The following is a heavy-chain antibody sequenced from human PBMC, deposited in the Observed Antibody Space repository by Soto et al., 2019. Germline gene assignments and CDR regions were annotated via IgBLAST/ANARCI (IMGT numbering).Heavy chain of an antibody. CDR3: ARVPRIAVAGTFDY. CDR1: GYTFTSYA. Sequence: ASVKVSCKASGYTFTSYAIHWVRQAPGQSLEWMGWINAGNGDTKYSQKFQGRVTITTDTSASTANMELSSLRSEDTAVYYCARVPRIAVAGTFDYWGQGTLVTVSS. D-gene: IGHD6-19*01. CDR2: INAGNGDT. V-gene: IGHV1-3*01. J-gene: IGHJ4*02.